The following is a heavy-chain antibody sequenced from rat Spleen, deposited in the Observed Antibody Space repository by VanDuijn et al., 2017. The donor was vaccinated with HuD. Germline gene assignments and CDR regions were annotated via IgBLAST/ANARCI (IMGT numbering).Heavy chain of an antibody. Sequence: EVQLVESGGGLVQPGRSLKLSCAASGFTFSNYGMAWVRQAPTKGLEWVATISYDGSSTYYRDSVKGRFTISRDNAKSTLYLQMDSLRSEDTATYYCARHNNFPFDYWGQGVMVTVSS. V-gene: IGHV5-29*01. J-gene: IGHJ2*01. D-gene: IGHD1-10*01. CDR3: ARHNNFPFDY. CDR2: ISYDGSST. CDR1: GFTFSNYG.